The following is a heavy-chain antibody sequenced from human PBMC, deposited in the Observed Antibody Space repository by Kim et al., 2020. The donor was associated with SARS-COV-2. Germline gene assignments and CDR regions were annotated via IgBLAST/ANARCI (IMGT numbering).Heavy chain of an antibody. J-gene: IGHJ4*02. Sequence: SQTLSLTCAISGDSVSSNSAAWNWIRQSPSRGLEWLGRTYYRSKWYNDYAVSVKSRITINPDTSKNQFSLQLNSVTPEDTAVYYCAREWDSLSSGWSYFDYWGQGTLVTVSS. CDR2: TYYRSKWYN. D-gene: IGHD6-19*01. CDR3: AREWDSLSSGWSYFDY. CDR1: GDSVSSNSAA. V-gene: IGHV6-1*01.